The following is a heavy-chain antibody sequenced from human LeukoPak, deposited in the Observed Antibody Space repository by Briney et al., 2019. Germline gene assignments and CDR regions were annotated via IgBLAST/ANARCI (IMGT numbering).Heavy chain of an antibody. CDR3: ARGGFSHGFDV. J-gene: IGHJ3*01. D-gene: IGHD5-12*01. CDR2: IDNDGSDT. Sequence: GGSLRLSCATSGFTFRDYWIHWVRQAPGKGLVWVGRIDNDGSDTIYADSVKGRFTVSRDNAKNTLYLQMNSLRAGDTAVYFCARGGFSHGFDVWGQGTVVTVSS. V-gene: IGHV3-74*01. CDR1: GFTFRDYW.